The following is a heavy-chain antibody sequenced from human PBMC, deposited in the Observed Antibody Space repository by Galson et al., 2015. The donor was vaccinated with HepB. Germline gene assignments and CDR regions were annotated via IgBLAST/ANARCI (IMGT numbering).Heavy chain of an antibody. D-gene: IGHD5-12*01. V-gene: IGHV3-73*01. CDR2: IRSRANNYAT. CDR3: ARLDDFSGYSSR. Sequence: SLRLSCAASGFTFSGSAIHWVRQASGKGPEWVGRIRSRANNYATSYVPSLGGRFTISRDDSKNMAYLNMRSLKTEDTDVYYCARLDDFSGYSSRWGQGTPVTVSS. J-gene: IGHJ4*02. CDR1: GFTFSGSA.